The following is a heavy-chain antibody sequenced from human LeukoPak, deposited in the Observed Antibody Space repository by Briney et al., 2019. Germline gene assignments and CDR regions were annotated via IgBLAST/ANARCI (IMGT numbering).Heavy chain of an antibody. V-gene: IGHV3-23*01. J-gene: IGHJ3*02. D-gene: IGHD1-26*01. CDR3: AKDRRGSSQGGDAFDI. CDR2: ISGSGIST. Sequence: GGSLRLSCVASGFTFSSSWMSWVRQGPGKGLEWVSAISGSGISTYYGDSVKGRFTISRDNSKNTLYLQMNSLRAEDTAVYYCAKDRRGSSQGGDAFDIWGQGTMVTVSS. CDR1: GFTFSSSW.